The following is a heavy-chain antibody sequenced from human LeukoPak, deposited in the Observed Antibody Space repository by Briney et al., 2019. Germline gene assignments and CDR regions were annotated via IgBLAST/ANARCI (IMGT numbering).Heavy chain of an antibody. Sequence: SETLSLTCTVSGDSINGGGYYWCWIRQHPGKGLEWIWYIYYSGSTYYNPSLKSRVSVDTSKNQFSLKMSSVTVADTAVYYCARVAYYGPGGLVYWGQGTLVTVSS. V-gene: IGHV4-31*03. CDR1: GDSINGGGYY. J-gene: IGHJ4*02. CDR2: IYYSGST. D-gene: IGHD3-10*01. CDR3: ARVAYYGPGGLVY.